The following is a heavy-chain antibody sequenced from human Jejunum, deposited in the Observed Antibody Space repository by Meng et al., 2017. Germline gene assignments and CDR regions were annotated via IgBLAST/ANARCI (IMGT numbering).Heavy chain of an antibody. Sequence: QLQLEESGPGLVKPSETLSLTCTVSGDSVSGSYDYWGWIRQPPGKGLDWTGTISYSGSTYYNPSLTSRVTISMDTSKNQFSLKLSSVTAADTAVYYCARHFSGSGTWFFDSWGQGVLVTVSS. CDR2: ISYSGST. CDR3: ARHFSGSGTWFFDS. V-gene: IGHV4-39*01. J-gene: IGHJ4*02. CDR1: GDSVSGSYDY. D-gene: IGHD3-10*01.